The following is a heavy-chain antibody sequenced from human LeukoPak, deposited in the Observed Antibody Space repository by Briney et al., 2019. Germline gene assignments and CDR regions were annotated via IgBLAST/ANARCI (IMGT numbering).Heavy chain of an antibody. CDR2: INQDGSEE. V-gene: IGHV3-7*01. CDR1: GFTFSNYW. J-gene: IGHJ4*02. D-gene: IGHD5-12*01. CDR3: VRDGGVSGYDLLDY. Sequence: GGSLRLSCAASGFTFSNYWMSWVRQAPGKGLEWVAHINQDGSEEHYMDSVKARFIISRDNAKNSQSLQMDSLRAEDTAVYYCVRDGGVSGYDLLDYWGQGTLVTVSS.